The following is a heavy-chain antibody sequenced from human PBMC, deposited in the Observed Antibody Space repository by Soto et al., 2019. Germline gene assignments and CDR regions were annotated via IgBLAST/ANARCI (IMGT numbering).Heavy chain of an antibody. Sequence: QVQLQESGPGLVKPSQTLSLTCTVSGGSISSGGYYWSWIRQHPGKGLEWIGYIYYYGSTYYNPSIKSRVTIXVXTXXNQFSLKLSSVTAADTAVYYCARVCGGDCHYGMDVWGQGTTVTVSS. V-gene: IGHV4-31*03. CDR3: ARVCGGDCHYGMDV. CDR1: GGSISSGGYY. CDR2: IYYYGST. D-gene: IGHD2-21*02. J-gene: IGHJ6*02.